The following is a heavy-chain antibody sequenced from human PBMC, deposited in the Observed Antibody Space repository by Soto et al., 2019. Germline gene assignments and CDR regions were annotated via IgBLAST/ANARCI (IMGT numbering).Heavy chain of an antibody. CDR1: GFTFSSHA. CDR3: ARDLGVSSIAVQFDF. V-gene: IGHV3-30-3*01. CDR2: ISFDGINK. J-gene: IGHJ4*02. D-gene: IGHD6-6*01. Sequence: QVQVVESGGGVVQPGRSLRLSCAASGFTFSSHAMHWVRQPPGKGLEWVALISFDGINKYYAPSVKGRFTVSRDNSENTLYLQMNSLRPEDTAVYYGARDLGVSSIAVQFDFWGQGTLVSVSS.